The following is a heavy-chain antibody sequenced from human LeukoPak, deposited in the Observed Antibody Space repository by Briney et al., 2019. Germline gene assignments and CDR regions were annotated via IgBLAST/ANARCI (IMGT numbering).Heavy chain of an antibody. D-gene: IGHD6-13*01. CDR1: CGSISSYY. CDR3: ARVYRSSWAYFDY. CDR2: IYYSGST. J-gene: IGHJ4*02. V-gene: IGHV4-59*12. Sequence: SETLSLTCTVCCGSISSYYWSWIRQPPGKGLEWIGYIYYSGSTNYNPSLKSRVTISVNTSKNQFSLKLSSVTAADTAVYYCARVYRSSWAYFDYWGLGTLVTVSS.